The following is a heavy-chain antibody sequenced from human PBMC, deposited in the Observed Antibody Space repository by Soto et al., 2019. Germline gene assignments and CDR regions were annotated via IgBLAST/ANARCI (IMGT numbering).Heavy chain of an antibody. V-gene: IGHV3-33*01. D-gene: IGHD1-26*01. CDR3: ARDRVGATWYAFDI. CDR1: GFTFSSYG. J-gene: IGHJ3*02. CDR2: IWYDGSNK. Sequence: LRLSCAASGFTFSSYGMHWVRQAPGKGLEWVAVIWYDGSNKYYADSVKGRFTISRDNSKNTLYLQMNSLRAEDTAVYYCARDRVGATWYAFDIWGQGTMVTVSS.